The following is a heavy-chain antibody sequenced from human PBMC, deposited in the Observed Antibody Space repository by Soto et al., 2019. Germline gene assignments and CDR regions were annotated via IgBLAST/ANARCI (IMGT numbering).Heavy chain of an antibody. CDR2: IYCSGST. CDR1: GGSLSSGGYY. V-gene: IGHV4-31*03. D-gene: IGHD3-10*01. CDR3: AKDFKVYDSGRYPNVWFDP. J-gene: IGHJ5*02. Sequence: SETLSLTCTVSGGSLSSGGYYWSWTRQHPGKGLEWIGYIYCSGSTHYNPSLKRRVTISVDPSKNQFSLKLSSVTAGDTAVYYCAKDFKVYDSGRYPNVWFDPWGQGTLVTVSS.